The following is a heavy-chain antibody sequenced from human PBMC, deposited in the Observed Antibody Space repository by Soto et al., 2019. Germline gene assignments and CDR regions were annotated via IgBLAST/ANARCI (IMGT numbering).Heavy chain of an antibody. V-gene: IGHV3-30-3*01. J-gene: IGHJ4*02. CDR3: ARSRIAARPRYFDY. CDR2: ISYDGSNK. Sequence: GGSLRLSCAASGFTFSSYAMHWVRQAPGKGLEWVAVISYDGSNKYYADSVKGRFTIPRDNSKNTLYLQMNSLRAEDTAVYYCARSRIAARPRYFDYWGQGTLVTVSS. CDR1: GFTFSSYA. D-gene: IGHD6-6*01.